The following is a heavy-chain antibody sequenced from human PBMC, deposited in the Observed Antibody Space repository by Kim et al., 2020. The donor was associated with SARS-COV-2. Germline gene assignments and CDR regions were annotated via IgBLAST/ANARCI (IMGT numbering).Heavy chain of an antibody. J-gene: IGHJ6*03. V-gene: IGHV3-30*07. D-gene: IGHD3-22*01. Sequence: ADSVKGRFTICRDNSKDTLYRQMNSLRAEDTALYYCARGDSSSSYYYYMDVWGKGTTVTVSS. CDR3: ARGDSSSSYYYYMDV.